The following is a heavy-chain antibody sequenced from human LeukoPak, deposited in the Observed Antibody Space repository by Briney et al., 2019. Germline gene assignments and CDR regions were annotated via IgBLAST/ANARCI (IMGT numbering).Heavy chain of an antibody. Sequence: ASVKVSCKASGGTFSSYAISWVRQAPGQGLEWMGRIIPIFGTANYAQKFQGRVTITADESTSTAYMELSSLRSEDTAVYYCARDPCSSCRGGDAFDIWGQGTMVTVSS. J-gene: IGHJ3*02. CDR3: ARDPCSSCRGGDAFDI. D-gene: IGHD6-13*01. CDR1: GGTFSSYA. CDR2: IIPIFGTA. V-gene: IGHV1-69*15.